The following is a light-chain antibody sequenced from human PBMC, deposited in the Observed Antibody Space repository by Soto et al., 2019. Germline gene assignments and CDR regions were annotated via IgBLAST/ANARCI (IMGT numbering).Light chain of an antibody. CDR1: SSDVGGYNY. CDR3: SSYVGTNSYV. V-gene: IGLV2-8*01. J-gene: IGLJ1*01. CDR2: EVY. Sequence: QSVLAHPPSASGSPGQSVTFSCTGTSSDVGGYNYVSWYQHHPGKAPKLIIYEVYKRPSGVPDRFSGSKSGNMAALTVSGLQAEDEADYYCSSYVGTNSYVFGTGTKVTVL.